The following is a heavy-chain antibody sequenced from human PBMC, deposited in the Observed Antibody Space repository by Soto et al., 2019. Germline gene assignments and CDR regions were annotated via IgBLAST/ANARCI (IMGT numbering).Heavy chain of an antibody. J-gene: IGHJ4*02. CDR3: ASPNPQRVSGFLFDY. V-gene: IGHV1-69*02. CDR2: IIPILGIA. CDR1: GGTFSSYT. D-gene: IGHD2-21*01. Sequence: QVQLVQSGAEVKKPGSSVKVSCKASGGTFSSYTISWVRQAPGQGLEWMGRIIPILGIANYAQKFQGRVTILPTPGKATNSPNVQSRITITPAKATSPAYMELSSLRSEHTAVYYGASPNPQRVSGFLFDYWGQGTLVTVSS.